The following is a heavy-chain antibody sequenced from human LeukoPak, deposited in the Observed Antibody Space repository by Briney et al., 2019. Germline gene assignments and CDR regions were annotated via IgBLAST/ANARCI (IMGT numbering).Heavy chain of an antibody. J-gene: IGHJ4*02. D-gene: IGHD2-15*01. CDR3: ASHYCSGGSCYFGY. Sequence: ASVKVSCKASGYTFTSYGISWVRQAPGQGLEWMGWISAYNGNTNYAQKLQGRVTMTTDTSTSTAYMELRSLRSDDTAVYYCASHYCSGGSCYFGYWGQRTLVTVSS. CDR2: ISAYNGNT. CDR1: GYTFTSYG. V-gene: IGHV1-18*01.